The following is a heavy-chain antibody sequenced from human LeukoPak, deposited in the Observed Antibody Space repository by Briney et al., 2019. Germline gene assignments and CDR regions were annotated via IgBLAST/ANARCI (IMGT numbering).Heavy chain of an antibody. Sequence: GGSLRPSCAASGFTFDDYAMHWVRQAPGKGLEWVSYISSSGSTIYYADSVKGRFTISRDNAKNSLYLQMNSLRAEDTAVYYCAALTQYYYGSGSDQVLDYWGQGTLVTVSS. V-gene: IGHV3-11*04. CDR2: ISSSGSTI. D-gene: IGHD3-10*01. CDR3: AALTQYYYGSGSDQVLDY. CDR1: GFTFDDYA. J-gene: IGHJ4*02.